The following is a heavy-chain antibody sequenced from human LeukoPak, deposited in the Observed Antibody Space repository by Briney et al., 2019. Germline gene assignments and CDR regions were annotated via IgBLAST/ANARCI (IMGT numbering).Heavy chain of an antibody. V-gene: IGHV3-23*01. CDR2: ISGSAGST. D-gene: IGHD3-10*01. Sequence: GGSLRLSCPASGFTLTSYGMSWVRQAPGKGLEWVSGISGSAGSTHYADSVKGRFTISRDDSKNTLYLQMNSLRAEDTAVYYCAKEGRRNFGSGSYYESNFMDVWGKGTTVTVSS. J-gene: IGHJ6*03. CDR3: AKEGRRNFGSGSYYESNFMDV. CDR1: GFTLTSYG.